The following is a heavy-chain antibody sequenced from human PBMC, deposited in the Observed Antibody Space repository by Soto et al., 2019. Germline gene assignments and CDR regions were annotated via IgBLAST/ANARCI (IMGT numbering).Heavy chain of an antibody. D-gene: IGHD2-15*01. CDR3: ATGLRGYSYGPEY. CDR2: ISNTGNTI. J-gene: IGHJ4*02. CDR1: GFTFSSCE. V-gene: IGHV3-48*03. Sequence: EVQLVESGGGLVQPGGSLRLSCAASGFTFSSCEMNWVRQAPGNGLEWVSYISNTGNTIFYADSVRGRFTISRDNAKKSLFLQMSSLRAEDTAVYYCATGLRGYSYGPEYWGQGTLVTVSS.